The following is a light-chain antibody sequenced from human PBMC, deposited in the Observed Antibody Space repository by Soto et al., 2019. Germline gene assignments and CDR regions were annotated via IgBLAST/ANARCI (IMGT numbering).Light chain of an antibody. CDR1: QSISSW. V-gene: IGKV1-5*01. Sequence: DIQMTQYPSTLSASVGGRVTITCRASQSISSWLAWYQKKPGKDPKLLIYAASTLQSGVPSRFSGSGSGTEFTLTISSLQPEDFATYYCQQFNSYPITFGQGKRLEI. J-gene: IGKJ5*01. CDR2: AAS. CDR3: QQFNSYPIT.